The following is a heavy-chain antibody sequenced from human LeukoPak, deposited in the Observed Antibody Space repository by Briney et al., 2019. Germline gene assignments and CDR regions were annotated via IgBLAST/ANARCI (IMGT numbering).Heavy chain of an antibody. CDR1: GFTFSSYG. CDR2: ISSSGGHI. Sequence: SGGSLRLSCVASGFTFSSYGMNWVRQAPGKGLEWVSSISSSGGHIYYADSVKGRFTISRDNAKNSLYLQMNSLRAEDTAVYYCARGSSSWPYYYNLDVWGQGTTVTVS. D-gene: IGHD6-6*01. J-gene: IGHJ6*02. V-gene: IGHV3-21*01. CDR3: ARGSSSWPYYYNLDV.